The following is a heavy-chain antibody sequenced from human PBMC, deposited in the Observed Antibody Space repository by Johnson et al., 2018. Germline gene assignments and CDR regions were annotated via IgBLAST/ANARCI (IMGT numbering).Heavy chain of an antibody. CDR3: TKKRGSRSLGLYMDV. V-gene: IGHV3-9*01. D-gene: IGHD3-10*01. CDR1: GFTFDDYA. Sequence: VQSGGSLRLSCAVSGFTFDDYAMHWVRPAPGQGLEWVSGISWRSGSIVYADSVKGRFTISRDNAKSSLYLQLHSLRPEDTALYFCTKKRGSRSLGLYMDVWGNGTAVTVAS. J-gene: IGHJ6*03. CDR2: ISWRSGSI.